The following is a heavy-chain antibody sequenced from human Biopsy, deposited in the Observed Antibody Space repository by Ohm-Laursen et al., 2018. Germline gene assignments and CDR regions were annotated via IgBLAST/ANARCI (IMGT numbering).Heavy chain of an antibody. CDR2: IYPSDSNT. V-gene: IGHV5-51*01. CDR1: GYSFPTYW. J-gene: IGHJ3*02. Sequence: ESLKISCKGSGYSFPTYWIGWVRQMPGKGLEWMGIIYPSDSNTIYSPSFQGQVTISADKSISTAYLQLTSLKALDTAMYYCARNSGNYKYDAFDIWGLGTMVTVSS. D-gene: IGHD1-7*01. CDR3: ARNSGNYKYDAFDI.